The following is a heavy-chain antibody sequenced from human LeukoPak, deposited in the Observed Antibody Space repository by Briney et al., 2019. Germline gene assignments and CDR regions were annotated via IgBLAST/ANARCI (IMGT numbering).Heavy chain of an antibody. V-gene: IGHV4-59*08. J-gene: IGHJ4*02. Sequence: SETLSLTCTVSGGSISSYYWSWIRQPPGKGLEWIGYIYYSGNTKYNPSPKSRVTISVDTSKNQFSLNLSSVTAADTAVYYCARGRTRGTIWHTPAYDRRQIDRGVRGYFDYWGQGTLVTVFS. D-gene: IGHD4-17*01. CDR2: IYYSGNT. CDR3: ARGRTRGTIWHTPAYDRRQIDRGVRGYFDY. CDR1: GGSISSYY.